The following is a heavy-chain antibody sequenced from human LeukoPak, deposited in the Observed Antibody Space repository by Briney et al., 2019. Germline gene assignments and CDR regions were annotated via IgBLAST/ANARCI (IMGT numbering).Heavy chain of an antibody. CDR2: ITTNGFT. CDR3: ARYGGQQTVVAFDI. CDR1: GFTFSDYY. J-gene: IGHJ3*02. Sequence: GGSLRLSCAASGFTFSDYYMTWIRQAPGKGLECLSYITTNGFTYYTDSVKGRFTISRDNAKNSLYLQLNNLRTEDTAVYYCARYGGQQTVVAFDIWGQGTMV. D-gene: IGHD4-23*01. V-gene: IGHV3-11*03.